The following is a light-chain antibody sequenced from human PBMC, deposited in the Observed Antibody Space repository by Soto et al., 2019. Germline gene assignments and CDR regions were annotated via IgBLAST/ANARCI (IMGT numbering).Light chain of an antibody. CDR1: QGIRND. J-gene: IGKJ2*01. CDR3: LQDYNYPRT. V-gene: IGKV1-6*01. CDR2: AES. Sequence: AVQMTQSPSSLSASVGDRVTITCRASQGIRNDLGWYQQKPGKAPELLIYAESNLQSGVPSRFSGSGSGTDFTLTISSLQTEDFATYYCLQDYNYPRTFGQGTKLEIK.